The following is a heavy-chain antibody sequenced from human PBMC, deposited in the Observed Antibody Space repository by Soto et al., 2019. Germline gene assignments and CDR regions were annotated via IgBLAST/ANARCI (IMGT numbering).Heavy chain of an antibody. CDR2: IIPIFGTA. CDR1: GGTFSSYA. Sequence: QVQLVQSGAEVKKPGSSVKVSCKASGGTFSSYAISWVRQAPGQGLEWMGGIIPIFGTANYAEKFQGRVTITADESTSTAYMELSSLRSEDTAVYYCARDNVLDGYNSGRFAPWGQGTLVTVSS. CDR3: ARDNVLDGYNSGRFAP. V-gene: IGHV1-69*01. D-gene: IGHD5-12*01. J-gene: IGHJ5*02.